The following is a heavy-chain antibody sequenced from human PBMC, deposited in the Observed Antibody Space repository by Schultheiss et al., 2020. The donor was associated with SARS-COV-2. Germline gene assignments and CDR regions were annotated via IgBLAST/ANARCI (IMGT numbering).Heavy chain of an antibody. Sequence: SQTLSLTCSVSGGSIRSSSDYWGWIRQAPGKGLEWIGSIYYRGSTYYTPSLKSRVTISVDTSKNQFSLKLSSVTAADTAVYYCARHDRPADYYDFWSGGPVDYWGQGTLVTVSS. CDR2: IYYRGST. J-gene: IGHJ4*02. CDR1: GGSIRSSSDY. CDR3: ARHDRPADYYDFWSGGPVDY. D-gene: IGHD3-3*01. V-gene: IGHV4-39*01.